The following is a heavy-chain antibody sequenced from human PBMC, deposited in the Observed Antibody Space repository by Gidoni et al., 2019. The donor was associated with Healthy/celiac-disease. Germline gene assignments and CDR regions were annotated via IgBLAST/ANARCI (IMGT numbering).Heavy chain of an antibody. J-gene: IGHJ4*02. CDR1: GYTLTELS. V-gene: IGHV1-24*01. Sequence: QVQLVQSGAEVKKPGASVKVSCKVSGYTLTELSMHWVRQAPGKGLEWMGGFDPEDGETIYAQKFQGRVTMTEDTSTDTAYMELSSLRSEDTAVYYCATVGLWFGGSGYYFDYWGQGTLVTVSS. CDR2: FDPEDGET. CDR3: ATVGLWFGGSGYYFDY. D-gene: IGHD3-10*01.